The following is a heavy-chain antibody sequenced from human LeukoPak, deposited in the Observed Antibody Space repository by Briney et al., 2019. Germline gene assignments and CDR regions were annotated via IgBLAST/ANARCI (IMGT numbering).Heavy chain of an antibody. J-gene: IGHJ4*02. CDR1: GYTCSSYG. Sequence: RASVKFSCKASGYTCSSYGVSWVRQAPGQGLGWIGWMSAYNVNTNYAQNFQGRVTMTTYTSTSTAYMELRSLTSDDTAVFYCARAPYSGRYNVEVHWGQGTLVTVSS. D-gene: IGHD1-26*01. V-gene: IGHV1-18*01. CDR3: ARAPYSGRYNVEVH. CDR2: MSAYNVNT.